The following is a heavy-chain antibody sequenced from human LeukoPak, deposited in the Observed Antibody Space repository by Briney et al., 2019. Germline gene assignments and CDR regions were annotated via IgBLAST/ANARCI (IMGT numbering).Heavy chain of an antibody. J-gene: IGHJ6*03. CDR1: GFTFSSYW. Sequence: PGRSLRLSCAASGFTFSSYWMSWVRQAPGKGLVWVSRITSDGSSTIYADSVKGRFTISRDNTKNSLYLQMNNLRVEDTAVYYCARDKYYHIDVWGKGTTAIISS. CDR3: ARDKYYHIDV. CDR2: ITSDGSST. V-gene: IGHV3-74*01.